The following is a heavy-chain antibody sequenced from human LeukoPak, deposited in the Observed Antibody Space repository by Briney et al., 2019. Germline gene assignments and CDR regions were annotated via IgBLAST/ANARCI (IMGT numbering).Heavy chain of an antibody. D-gene: IGHD3-22*01. CDR1: GFTFSSYA. CDR2: ISGSGGST. V-gene: IGHV3-23*01. CDR3: AKPYYYDSSGYPPGFYYYGMDV. Sequence: GGSLRLSCAASGFTFSSYAMSWVRQAPGKGLEWVSAISGSGGSTYYADSVKGRFTISRDNSKNTLYLQMTSLRAEDTAVYYCAKPYYYDSSGYPPGFYYYGMDVWGQGTTVTVSS. J-gene: IGHJ6*02.